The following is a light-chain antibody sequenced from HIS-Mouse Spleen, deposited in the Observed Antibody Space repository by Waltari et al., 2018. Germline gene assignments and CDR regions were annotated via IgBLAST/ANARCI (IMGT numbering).Light chain of an antibody. CDR1: XLPKKX. CDR3: YSTDSSGNHRV. Sequence: SYELTQPPSVSVSPGQTARITCXGXXLPKKXAYWYQQKSGQAPVLVIYEDSKXPSGXXERXSGXXSGTXXTLTIXXXQVXDXXDYYCYSTDSSGNHRVFXGGTKLT. J-gene: IGLJ2*01. CDR2: EDS. V-gene: IGLV3-10*01.